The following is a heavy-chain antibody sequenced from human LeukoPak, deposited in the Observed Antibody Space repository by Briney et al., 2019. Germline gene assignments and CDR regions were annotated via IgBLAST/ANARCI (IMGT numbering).Heavy chain of an antibody. CDR1: GFTFSSIS. CDR2: ISGSGGST. Sequence: GGYLRLFCAASGFTFSSISMNWVRQAPGKGLEGVSTISGSGGSTYYADSVKGRFTISRDNSKNTLYLQMNSLRAEDTAVYYCAKDYTIFGVVPAANFDYWGQGTLVTVSS. CDR3: AKDYTIFGVVPAANFDY. D-gene: IGHD3-3*01. V-gene: IGHV3-23*01. J-gene: IGHJ4*02.